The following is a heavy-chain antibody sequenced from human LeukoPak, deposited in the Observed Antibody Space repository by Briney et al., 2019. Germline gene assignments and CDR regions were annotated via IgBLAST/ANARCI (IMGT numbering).Heavy chain of an antibody. CDR1: GFTFSSYA. J-gene: IGHJ4*02. V-gene: IGHV3-23*01. CDR3: ANGVCEYEMDTAIPV. CDR2: ISGSGGST. Sequence: GGSLRLSCAASGFTFSSYAMSWVRQAPGKGLEWVSAISGSGGSTYYADSVKGRFTISRDNSKNTLYLQMNSLRAEDTAVYYCANGVCEYEMDTAIPVWGQGTLVTVST. D-gene: IGHD5-18*01.